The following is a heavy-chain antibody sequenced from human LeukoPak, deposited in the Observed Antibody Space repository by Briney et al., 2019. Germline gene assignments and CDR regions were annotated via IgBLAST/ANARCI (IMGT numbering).Heavy chain of an antibody. CDR2: ISPDGSST. V-gene: IGHV3-74*01. CDR3: ARLQGITPQPMTEGFDI. CDR1: GFSFSSSW. J-gene: IGHJ3*02. D-gene: IGHD3-16*01. Sequence: PGGSLRLSCAASGFSFSSSWKLWVRQTPGKGLVWLSRISPDGSSTSYADSVKGRFTVSRDIARNTLSLQMNSLRAEDSAVYYCARLQGITPQPMTEGFDIWGQGTMVTVSS.